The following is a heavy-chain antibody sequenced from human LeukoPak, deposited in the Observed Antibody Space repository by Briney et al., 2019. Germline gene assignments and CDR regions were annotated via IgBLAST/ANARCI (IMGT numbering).Heavy chain of an antibody. Sequence: WGTLTLTCTVSGGSVINYYWSWIRQSAGKGLEWVGRICIRGTTNYNPSLKGRLTMSVDTSKNQFSLKLNSATAADTAVYYCARLKFYDSTGYSPGYYMDVWRKGITVIVSS. CDR1: GGSVINYY. V-gene: IGHV4-4*07. CDR3: ARLKFYDSTGYSPGYYMDV. J-gene: IGHJ6*03. CDR2: ICIRGTT. D-gene: IGHD3-22*01.